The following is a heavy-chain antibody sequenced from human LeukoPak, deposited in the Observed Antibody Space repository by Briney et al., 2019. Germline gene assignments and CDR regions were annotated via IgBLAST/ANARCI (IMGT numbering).Heavy chain of an antibody. V-gene: IGHV4-39*01. D-gene: IGHD2-2*02. CDR3: ARGRREYCSSTSCYTLPYYYYYYMDV. CDR1: GGSISSSSYY. Sequence: SETLSLTCTVSGGSISSSSYYWGWIRQPPGKGLEWIGSIYYSGSTYYNPSLKSRVTISVDTSKNQFSLKLSSVTAADTAVYYCARGRREYCSSTSCYTLPYYYYYYMDVWGKGTTVTVSS. J-gene: IGHJ6*03. CDR2: IYYSGST.